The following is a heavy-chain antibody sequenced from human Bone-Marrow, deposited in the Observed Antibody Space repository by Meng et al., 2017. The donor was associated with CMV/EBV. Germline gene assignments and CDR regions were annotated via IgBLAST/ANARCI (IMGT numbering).Heavy chain of an antibody. CDR3: ASLRTWIQR. D-gene: IGHD5-12*01. CDR2: INHSGST. Sequence: SETLSLTCAVYGGSFSGYYWSWIRQPPGKGLEWIGEINHSGSTNYNPSLKSRVTISVDTSKNQFSLNLSPVTAADTAVYYCASLRTWIQRWGQGTLDTVSS. V-gene: IGHV4-34*01. J-gene: IGHJ1*01. CDR1: GGSFSGYY.